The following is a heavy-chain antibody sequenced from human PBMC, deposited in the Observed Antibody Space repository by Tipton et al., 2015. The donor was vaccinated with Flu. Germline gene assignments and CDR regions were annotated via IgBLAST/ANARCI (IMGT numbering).Heavy chain of an antibody. J-gene: IGHJ4*02. D-gene: IGHD2-21*02. CDR1: GFTVNSNY. CDR2: IYSDGST. V-gene: IGHV3-53*01. Sequence: SLRLSCAASGFTVNSNYMSWVRQAPGKGLEWVSIIYSDGSTYYADSVKGRFIISRDSTKNTVFLQTASLRVEDTAVYYCESSPLPRDSPNYFDYWGRGTLVTVSS. CDR3: ESSPLPRDSPNYFDY.